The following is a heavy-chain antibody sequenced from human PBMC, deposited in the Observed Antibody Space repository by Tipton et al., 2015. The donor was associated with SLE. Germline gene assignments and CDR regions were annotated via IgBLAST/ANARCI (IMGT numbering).Heavy chain of an antibody. CDR1: GGSISSSSYY. V-gene: IGHV4-39*07. D-gene: IGHD5-12*01. CDR3: ARGTVAAFDI. J-gene: IGHJ3*02. CDR2: INHSGST. Sequence: TLSLTCTVSGGSISSSSYYWGWIRQPPGKGLEWIGEINHSGSTNYNPSLKSRVTISVDTSKNQFSLKLSSVTAADTAVYYCARGTVAAFDIWGQGTMVTVSS.